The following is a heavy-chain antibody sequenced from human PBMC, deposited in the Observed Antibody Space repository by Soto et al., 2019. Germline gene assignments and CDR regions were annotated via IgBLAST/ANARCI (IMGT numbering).Heavy chain of an antibody. CDR3: ARGGSSSSSKWVYYYYGMDV. CDR2: IWYDGSNK. CDR1: GFTFSSYG. Sequence: GGSLRLSCAASGFTFSSYGMHWVRQAPGKGLEWVAVIWYDGSNKYYADSVKGRFTISRDNSKNTLYLQMNSLRAEDTAVYYCARGGSSSSSKWVYYYYGMDVWGQGTTVTVSS. D-gene: IGHD6-6*01. J-gene: IGHJ6*02. V-gene: IGHV3-33*01.